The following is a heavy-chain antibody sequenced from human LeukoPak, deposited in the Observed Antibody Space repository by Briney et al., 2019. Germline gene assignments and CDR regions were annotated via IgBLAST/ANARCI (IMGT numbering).Heavy chain of an antibody. Sequence: SETLSLTCTVSGGSISSSSYYWGWFRQPPGKGLEWIGSIYYSGSTYYNPSLKSRVTISVDTSKNQFSLKLSSVTAADTAVYYCAAVLRGYMDVWGKGTTVTVSS. CDR3: AAVLRGYMDV. J-gene: IGHJ6*03. CDR1: GGSISSSSYY. V-gene: IGHV4-39*07. CDR2: IYYSGST. D-gene: IGHD6-6*01.